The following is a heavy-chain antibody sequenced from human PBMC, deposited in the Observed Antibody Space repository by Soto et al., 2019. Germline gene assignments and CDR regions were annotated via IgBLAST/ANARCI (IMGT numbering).Heavy chain of an antibody. Sequence: GESLKISCKGSGYSFTSYWIGWVRQMPGKGLEWMGIIYPGDSDTRYSPSFQGQVTISADKAISTAYLQWSSLKASDTALYYCARSPPPPNYYDSSGYPSDYWGQGTLVTVSS. CDR1: GYSFTSYW. J-gene: IGHJ4*02. CDR3: ARSPPPPNYYDSSGYPSDY. D-gene: IGHD3-22*01. V-gene: IGHV5-51*01. CDR2: IYPGDSDT.